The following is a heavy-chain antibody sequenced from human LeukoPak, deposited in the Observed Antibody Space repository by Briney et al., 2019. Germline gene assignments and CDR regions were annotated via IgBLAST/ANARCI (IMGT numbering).Heavy chain of an antibody. Sequence: SETLSLTCTVSGGSISSYYWSWIQQPPGKELEWIGYIYYSGSTNYNPSLKSRVTISVDTSKNQFSLKLSSVTAADTAVYYCARARSVTTVFDYWGQGTLVTVSS. CDR2: IYYSGST. J-gene: IGHJ4*02. CDR3: ARARSVTTVFDY. CDR1: GGSISSYY. D-gene: IGHD4-11*01. V-gene: IGHV4-59*13.